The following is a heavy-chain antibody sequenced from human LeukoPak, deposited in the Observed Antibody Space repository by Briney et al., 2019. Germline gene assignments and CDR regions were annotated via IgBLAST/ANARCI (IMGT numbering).Heavy chain of an antibody. CDR2: INPNSGGT. Sequence: GASVKVSCKASGYTFTGYYMHWVRQAPGQGLEWMGWINPNSGGTNYAQKFQGRVTMTRDTSISTAYMELSRLRSDDTAVYYCARDGEGCGGDCYLDYYYYYYMDVWGKGTTVTDSS. V-gene: IGHV1-2*02. D-gene: IGHD2-21*01. J-gene: IGHJ6*03. CDR1: GYTFTGYY. CDR3: ARDGEGCGGDCYLDYYYYYYMDV.